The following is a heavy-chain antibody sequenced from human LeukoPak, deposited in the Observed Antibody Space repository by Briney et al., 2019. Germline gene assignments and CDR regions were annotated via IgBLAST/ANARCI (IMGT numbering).Heavy chain of an antibody. Sequence: ASVKVSCKASGHTFTSYDINWVRQATGQGLEWMGWMNPNSGNTGYAQKFQGRVTMTRNTSISTAYMELSSLRSEDTAVYYCARAPAFSSSGLFVVGSAWFDPWGQGTLVTVSS. CDR1: GHTFTSYD. V-gene: IGHV1-8*01. D-gene: IGHD6-6*01. CDR2: MNPNSGNT. J-gene: IGHJ5*02. CDR3: ARAPAFSSSGLFVVGSAWFDP.